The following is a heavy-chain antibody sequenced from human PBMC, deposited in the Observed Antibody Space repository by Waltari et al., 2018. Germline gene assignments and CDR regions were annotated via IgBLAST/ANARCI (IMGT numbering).Heavy chain of an antibody. J-gene: IGHJ4*02. CDR3: ARDRGYCSSTSCYAEFDY. Sequence: QVQLVQSGAEVKKPGASVKVSCKASGYTFTSYAMHWVRQAPGQRLEWMGWINAGNGNTKYSQKFQGRVTITRDTSASTAYMELRRLRFEDTAVYYCARDRGYCSSTSCYAEFDYWGQGTLVTVSS. CDR2: INAGNGNT. CDR1: GYTFTSYA. D-gene: IGHD2-2*01. V-gene: IGHV1-3*01.